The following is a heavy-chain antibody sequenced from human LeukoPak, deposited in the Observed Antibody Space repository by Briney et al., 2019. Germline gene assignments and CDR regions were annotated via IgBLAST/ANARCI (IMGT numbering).Heavy chain of an antibody. CDR3: ARVGNSRHFDY. D-gene: IGHD4-23*01. Sequence: ASVKVSCKASGGTFSSYAISWVRQAPGQGLEWMGRIIPILGIANYAQKFQGRVTITADKSTSTAYMELSSLRSEDTAVYYCARVGNSRHFDYWGQGTLVTASS. J-gene: IGHJ4*02. V-gene: IGHV1-69*04. CDR1: GGTFSSYA. CDR2: IIPILGIA.